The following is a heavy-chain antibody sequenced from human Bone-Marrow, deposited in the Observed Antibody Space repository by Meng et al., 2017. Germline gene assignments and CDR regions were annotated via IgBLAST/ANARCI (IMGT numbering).Heavy chain of an antibody. V-gene: IGHV1-69*04. D-gene: IGHD1-26*01. J-gene: IGHJ6*02. Sequence: SVKVSCKASGGSFSSYTISWGRQAPGQGLEWMGRIIPILGIGNYAQKFQGRVTITADKSTCTAYMELRSLRSEDTAVYYCARDSQAPRGWDYYYYYGMDVWGQGTTVTVSS. CDR2: IIPILGIG. CDR3: ARDSQAPRGWDYYYYYGMDV. CDR1: GGSFSSYT.